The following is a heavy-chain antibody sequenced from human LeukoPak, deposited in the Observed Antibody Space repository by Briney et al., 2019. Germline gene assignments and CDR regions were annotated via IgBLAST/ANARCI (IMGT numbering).Heavy chain of an antibody. D-gene: IGHD4-23*01. J-gene: IGHJ4*02. Sequence: PGGSLRLCCAASGFTFSSYGMHWVRQAPVKGLKWVAFIRYDGSNKYYADSVKGRFTISRDNSKNTLYLQMNSLRAEDTAVYYCAKDYGGNYTPRFDYWGQGTLVTVSS. CDR3: AKDYGGNYTPRFDY. CDR2: IRYDGSNK. CDR1: GFTFSSYG. V-gene: IGHV3-30*02.